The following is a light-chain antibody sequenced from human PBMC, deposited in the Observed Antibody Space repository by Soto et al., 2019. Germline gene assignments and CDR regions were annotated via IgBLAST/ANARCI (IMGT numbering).Light chain of an antibody. V-gene: IGLV2-18*02. J-gene: IGLJ1*01. Sequence: QSALTQPPSVSGSPGQSVTISCTGTSSDVGSYNRVSWYQQPPGTPPKLMIYEVSNRPSGVPDRFSGSKSGNTASLTISGLQPEDEADYYCNSYTSSNTYVFGTGTKLTVL. CDR1: SSDVGSYNR. CDR2: EVS. CDR3: NSYTSSNTYV.